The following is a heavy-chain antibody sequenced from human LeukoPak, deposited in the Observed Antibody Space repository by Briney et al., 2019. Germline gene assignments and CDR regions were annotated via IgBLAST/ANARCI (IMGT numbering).Heavy chain of an antibody. CDR1: GYSISSGYY. V-gene: IGHV4-38-2*02. CDR3: ARDRVLWYYYYYMDV. CDR2: IYYSGST. J-gene: IGHJ6*03. Sequence: KPSETLSLTCTVSGYSISSGYYWGWIRQPPGKGLEWIGSIYYSGSTYYNPSLKSRVTISVDTSKNQFSLKLSSVTAADTAVYYCARDRVLWYYYYYMDVWGKGTTVTVSS.